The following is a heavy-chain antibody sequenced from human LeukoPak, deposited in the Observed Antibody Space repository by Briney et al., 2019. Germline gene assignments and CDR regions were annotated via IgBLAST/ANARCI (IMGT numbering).Heavy chain of an antibody. CDR3: ARDGMGAYDAFDI. CDR1: GFTFSDYW. Sequence: GGSLRLSCAASGFTFSDYWMHWVRQAPGKGLVWVSRVSSDGTSTSYADSVKGRFTISRDNAKNSLYLQMNSLRAEDTAVYYCARDGMGAYDAFDIWGQGTMVTVSS. J-gene: IGHJ3*02. D-gene: IGHD1-26*01. V-gene: IGHV3-74*01. CDR2: VSSDGTST.